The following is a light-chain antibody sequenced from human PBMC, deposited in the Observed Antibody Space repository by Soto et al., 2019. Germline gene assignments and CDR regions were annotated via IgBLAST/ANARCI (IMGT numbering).Light chain of an antibody. J-gene: IGLJ1*01. V-gene: IGLV2-14*01. Sequence: QSVLTQPASVPGSPGQSITISCTGTGSDVGGYDYVSWYQHHPGKAPKVMIYEVTNRPSVVSNRFSGSKSGNTASLSISGLLAEDEAHYYCAAWDDSLNRYVFGTGTKGTVL. CDR1: GSDVGGYDY. CDR2: EVT. CDR3: AAWDDSLNRYV.